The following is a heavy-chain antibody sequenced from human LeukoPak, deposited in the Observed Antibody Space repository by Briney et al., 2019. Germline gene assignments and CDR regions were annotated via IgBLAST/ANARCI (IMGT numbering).Heavy chain of an antibody. CDR3: AKDRSLYYGRDV. CDR2: IRYDGSNK. Sequence: GGSLRLSCAASGFTFSSYGMHWVRQAPGKGLEWVAFIRYDGSNKYYADSVKGRFTISRDNSKNTLYLQMNSLRAEDTAVYYCAKDRSLYYGRDVWGQGTTVTVSS. CDR1: GFTFSSYG. J-gene: IGHJ6*02. V-gene: IGHV3-30*02.